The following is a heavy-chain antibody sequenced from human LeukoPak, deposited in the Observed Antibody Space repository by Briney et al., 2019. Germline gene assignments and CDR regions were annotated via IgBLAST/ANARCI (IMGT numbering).Heavy chain of an antibody. Sequence: ASVKVSCKASGYTFTSYGISWVRQAPGQGLEWMGWINAGNGNTKYSQKFQGRVTITRDTSASTAYMELSSLRSEDTAVYYCARTDYARYYYYYYGMDVWGQGTTVTVSS. D-gene: IGHD4-17*01. CDR2: INAGNGNT. J-gene: IGHJ6*02. V-gene: IGHV1-3*01. CDR1: GYTFTSYG. CDR3: ARTDYARYYYYYYGMDV.